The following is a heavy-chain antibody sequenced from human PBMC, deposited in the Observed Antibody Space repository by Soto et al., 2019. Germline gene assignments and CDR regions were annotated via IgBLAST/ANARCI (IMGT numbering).Heavy chain of an antibody. V-gene: IGHV5-51*01. Sequence: GESLKISCKGSGYSFTSYWIGWVRQMPGKGLEWMGIIYPGDSDTRYSPSFQGQVTISADKSISTAYLQWSSLKASDTAMYYCARQPSTYCSSTSCYIGYYYYGMDVWGQGTLVTVSS. J-gene: IGHJ6*02. D-gene: IGHD2-2*02. CDR3: ARQPSTYCSSTSCYIGYYYYGMDV. CDR1: GYSFTSYW. CDR2: IYPGDSDT.